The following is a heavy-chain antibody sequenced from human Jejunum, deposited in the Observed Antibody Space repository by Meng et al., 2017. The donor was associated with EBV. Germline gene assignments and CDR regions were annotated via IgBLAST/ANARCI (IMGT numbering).Heavy chain of an antibody. CDR3: ARSSGGVVADYFDY. Sequence: VQLGQPGAGVKQPGSLVMVSCKASVGTFRNYAFSWVRQAPGQGLEWMGGVIPIFATANYAQRFQGRVTITADKSTSTAYMELRSLRSEDTAVYYCARSSGGVVADYFDYWGQGTLVTVSS. CDR2: VIPIFATA. D-gene: IGHD3-16*02. CDR1: VGTFRNYA. J-gene: IGHJ4*02. V-gene: IGHV1-69*06.